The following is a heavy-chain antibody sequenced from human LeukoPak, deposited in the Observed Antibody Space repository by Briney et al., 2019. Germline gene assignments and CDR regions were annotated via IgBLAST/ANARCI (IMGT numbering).Heavy chain of an antibody. CDR3: ARDILSSTCDSSGYSDY. D-gene: IGHD3-22*01. Sequence: ASVKVSCKASGYTFTSYYMHWVRQAPGQGLEWMGIINPSGGSTSYAQKFQGRVTMTRDTSTSTVYMELSSLRSEDTAVYYCARDILSSTCDSSGYSDYWGQGTLVTVSS. CDR1: GYTFTSYY. CDR2: INPSGGST. J-gene: IGHJ4*02. V-gene: IGHV1-46*01.